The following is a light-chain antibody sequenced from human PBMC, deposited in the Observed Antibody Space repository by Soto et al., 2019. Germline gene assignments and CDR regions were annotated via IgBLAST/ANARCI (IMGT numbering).Light chain of an antibody. J-gene: IGKJ1*01. Sequence: DIKMTQSPSTLSASVGDRVTITCRPSQSIGGQLAWYQQKPGKAPRLLIYGASTLEGGVPSRFSGSGSGTEFTLTISRLQPDDFATYYCQQYTSYWTFGQGTKVEV. CDR1: QSIGGQ. CDR3: QQYTSYWT. V-gene: IGKV1-5*03. CDR2: GAS.